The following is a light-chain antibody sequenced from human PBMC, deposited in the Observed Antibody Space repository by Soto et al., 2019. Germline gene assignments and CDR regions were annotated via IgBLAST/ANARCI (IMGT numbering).Light chain of an antibody. CDR3: SSYTTSSTLLYV. Sequence: QSALTQPASVSGSPGQSITISCTGTSSDVGGYNSVSWYQQHPGKAPKLMIDEVSNRPSGVSNRFSGSKSGNTASLTISGLQAEDEADYYCSSYTTSSTLLYVFGTGTKVTVL. V-gene: IGLV2-14*01. CDR1: SSDVGGYNS. CDR2: EVS. J-gene: IGLJ1*01.